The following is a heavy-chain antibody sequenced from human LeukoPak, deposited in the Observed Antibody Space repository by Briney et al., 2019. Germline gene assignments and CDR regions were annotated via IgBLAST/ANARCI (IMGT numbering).Heavy chain of an antibody. J-gene: IGHJ4*02. D-gene: IGHD3-10*01. CDR1: GGSISNYY. V-gene: IGHV4-39*01. Sequence: PSETLSLTCTVSGGSISNYYWGWIRQPPGKGLEWIGSIYYSGSTYYNPSLKSRVTISVDTSKNQFSLKLSSATAADTAVYYCASPIWYGSGSYYYWGQGTLVTVSS. CDR3: ASPIWYGSGSYYY. CDR2: IYYSGST.